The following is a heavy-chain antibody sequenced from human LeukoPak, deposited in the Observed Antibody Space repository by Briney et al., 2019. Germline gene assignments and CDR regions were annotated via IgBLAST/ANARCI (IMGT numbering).Heavy chain of an antibody. CDR1: GGSISSSY. V-gene: IGHV4-4*07. J-gene: IGHJ4*02. CDR2: AYTSGST. D-gene: IGHD3-16*01. Sequence: PSETLSLTCTVSGGSISSSYWSWIRQPAGKGLEWIGRAYTSGSTDYNPSFRSRVTMSLDTSKNQLSLILNSVIAADTAMYYCARGIAGGFHFFDYWGQGTLVTVSS. CDR3: ARGIAGGFHFFDY.